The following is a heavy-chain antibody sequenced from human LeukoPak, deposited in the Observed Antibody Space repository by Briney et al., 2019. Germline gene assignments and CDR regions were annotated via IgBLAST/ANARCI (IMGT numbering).Heavy chain of an antibody. D-gene: IGHD3-22*01. CDR3: ARAVTYYYDSSGYYGGY. V-gene: IGHV1-69*13. J-gene: IGHJ4*02. CDR2: IIPIFGTA. Sequence: SVKVSCKASGGTFSSYAISWVRQAPGQGLEWMGGIIPIFGTANYAQKFQGRVTITADESTSTAYMELSSLRSEDTAVYYCARAVTYYYDSSGYYGGYWGQGTLVTVSS. CDR1: GGTFSSYA.